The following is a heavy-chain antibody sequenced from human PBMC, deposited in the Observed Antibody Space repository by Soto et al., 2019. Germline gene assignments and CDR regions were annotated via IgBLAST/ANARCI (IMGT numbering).Heavy chain of an antibody. V-gene: IGHV4-39*01. D-gene: IGHD6-6*01. CDR3: ARSIAGRLRAFDI. CDR1: GGSISSSSYY. Sequence: QLQLQESGPGLVKPSETLSLTCTVSGGSISSSSYYWGWIRQPPGKGLEWIGSIYYSGSTYYNPSLKSRVTISVDTSKNQFSLKLSSVTAADTAVYYCARSIAGRLRAFDIWGQGTMVTVSS. J-gene: IGHJ3*02. CDR2: IYYSGST.